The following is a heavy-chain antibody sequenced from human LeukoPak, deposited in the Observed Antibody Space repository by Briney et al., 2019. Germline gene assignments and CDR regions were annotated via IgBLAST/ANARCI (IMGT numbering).Heavy chain of an antibody. CDR1: GYSITSYC. V-gene: IGHV5-51*01. Sequence: ESLKISCKGSGYSITSYCNSCVRHKPAKDLQWLGTLNPGDSDTRYSASFQGQVTISADKSISTAYLQGSSLKASDTAMYYCASREKRGQYYWGQGNLVTVSS. CDR2: LNPGDSDT. J-gene: IGHJ4*02. D-gene: IGHD3-10*01. CDR3: ASREKRGQYY.